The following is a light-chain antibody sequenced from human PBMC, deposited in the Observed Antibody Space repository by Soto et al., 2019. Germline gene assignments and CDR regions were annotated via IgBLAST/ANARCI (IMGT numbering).Light chain of an antibody. V-gene: IGKV1-39*01. CDR3: QQSYSTPPDT. J-gene: IGKJ2*01. CDR2: AAS. CDR1: QSISSY. Sequence: DIPMTQSPPSLSASVGDRVTITCRASQSISSYLNWYQQKPGKAPKLLIYAASSLQSGVPSRFSGSGSGTDFTLTISSLQPEDFATYYCQQSYSTPPDTFGQGTKLEIK.